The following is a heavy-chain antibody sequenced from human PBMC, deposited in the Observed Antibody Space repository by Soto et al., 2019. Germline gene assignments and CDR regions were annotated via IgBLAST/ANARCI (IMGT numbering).Heavy chain of an antibody. Sequence: QLQLQESGPGLVKPSETLSLTCTVSGGSISSSSYYWGWIRQPPGKGLEWIGSIYYSGSTYYNPSLKSRVTISVDTSKNQFSRMLSSLTAADTAVYYCARQSVGTGYDDAFDIWGQGTMVTVSS. J-gene: IGHJ3*02. D-gene: IGHD3-9*01. CDR2: IYYSGST. CDR3: ARQSVGTGYDDAFDI. V-gene: IGHV4-39*01. CDR1: GGSISSSSYY.